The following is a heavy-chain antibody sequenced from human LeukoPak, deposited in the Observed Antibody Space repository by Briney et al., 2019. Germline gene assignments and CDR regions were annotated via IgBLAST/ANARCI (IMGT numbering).Heavy chain of an antibody. J-gene: IGHJ4*02. D-gene: IGHD3-16*01. Sequence: GGSLRLSCAASGFTFSGYWMTWVRQAPGKGLEWISYIGGDGIAFYADSVKGRFTASKDDARKSMYLQMNSLRVEDTAVYYCAKDRANWAIDDWGQGTQVTVSS. V-gene: IGHV3-48*04. CDR2: IGGDGIA. CDR1: GFTFSGYW. CDR3: AKDRANWAIDD.